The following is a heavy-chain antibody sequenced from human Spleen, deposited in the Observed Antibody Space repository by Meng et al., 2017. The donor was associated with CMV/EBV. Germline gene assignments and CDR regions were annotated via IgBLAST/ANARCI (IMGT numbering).Heavy chain of an antibody. J-gene: IGHJ4*02. D-gene: IGHD2-15*01. Sequence: SETLSLTCAVYGGSFSGYYWSWIRQPPGKGLEWIGEINHSGSTNYNPSLKSRVSMSIHTSEKQFSLRLTSVTAADTATYYCARQGRVYFDYWGQGTTVTVSS. CDR1: GGSFSGYY. CDR3: ARQGRVYFDY. CDR2: INHSGST. V-gene: IGHV4-34*01.